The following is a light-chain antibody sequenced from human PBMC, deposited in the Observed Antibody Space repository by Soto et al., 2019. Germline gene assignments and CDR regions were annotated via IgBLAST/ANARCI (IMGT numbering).Light chain of an antibody. CDR3: NQAKSFPLT. Sequence: DIQMAQSPSSVSASVGDRVTITCRASQGIGTWLAWYQQKAGKAPTLLIYAASSLQSGVPSRFSGSGSGRDFTLTISSLQPEDFATYYCNQAKSFPLTVGGGTKVDI. J-gene: IGKJ4*01. CDR2: AAS. CDR1: QGIGTW. V-gene: IGKV1-12*01.